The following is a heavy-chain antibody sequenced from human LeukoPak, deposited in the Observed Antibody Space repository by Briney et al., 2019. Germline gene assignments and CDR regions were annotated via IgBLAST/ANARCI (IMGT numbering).Heavy chain of an antibody. Sequence: GGSLRLSCAASGFTFSSYAMSWVRQAPGKGLEWVSTISGNGGRTYYADSVKGRFTISRDNTKNTLYLQMNSLRAEDTAVYYCAKDWKPDGLYDLDYWGQGTLVTVSS. D-gene: IGHD5/OR15-5a*01. V-gene: IGHV3-23*01. CDR3: AKDWKPDGLYDLDY. CDR2: ISGNGGRT. J-gene: IGHJ4*02. CDR1: GFTFSSYA.